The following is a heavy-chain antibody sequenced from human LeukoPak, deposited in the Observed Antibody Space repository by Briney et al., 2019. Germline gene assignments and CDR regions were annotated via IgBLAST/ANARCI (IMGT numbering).Heavy chain of an antibody. CDR1: GGSISSSSYY. J-gene: IGHJ4*02. V-gene: IGHV4-61*01. Sequence: SETLSLTCTVSGGSISSSSYYWSWIRQPPGKGLEWIGYIYYSGSTDYNPSLKSRVTISVDTSKNQFSLKLTSVTAADTAVYYCASVPYDYVWGSLNWGQGTLVTVSS. CDR3: ASVPYDYVWGSLN. D-gene: IGHD3-16*01. CDR2: IYYSGST.